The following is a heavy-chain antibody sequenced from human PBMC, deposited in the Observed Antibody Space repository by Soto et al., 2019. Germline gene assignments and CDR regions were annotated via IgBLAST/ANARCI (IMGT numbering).Heavy chain of an antibody. CDR2: TYYSGST. CDR3: ARVRGTAGKRYFDY. D-gene: IGHD6-13*01. V-gene: IGHV4-59*01. J-gene: IGHJ4*02. Sequence: SETLSLTCTVSGGSMIAYYWNWMRQPPGKGLQWIGYTYYSGSTTYNPSLKSRVTISVDSSKNQFSLKLDSVTPADTAVYYCARVRGTAGKRYFDYWGPGTLVTISS. CDR1: GGSMIAYY.